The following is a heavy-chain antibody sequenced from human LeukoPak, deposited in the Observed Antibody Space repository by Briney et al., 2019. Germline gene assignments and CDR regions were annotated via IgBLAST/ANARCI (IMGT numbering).Heavy chain of an antibody. D-gene: IGHD3-22*01. J-gene: IGHJ5*02. V-gene: IGHV1-2*02. Sequence: ASVKVSCKASGYTFTGYYMHWVRQAPGQGLEWMGWINPNSGGTNYAQKFQGRVTMTRDTSISTAYMELSRLRSDDTAVYYCASLPNSSGYYWERLGWFDHWGQGTLVTVSS. CDR3: ASLPNSSGYYWERLGWFDH. CDR2: INPNSGGT. CDR1: GYTFTGYY.